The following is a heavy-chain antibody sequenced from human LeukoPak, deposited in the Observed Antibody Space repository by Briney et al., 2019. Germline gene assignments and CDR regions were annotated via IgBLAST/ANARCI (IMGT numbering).Heavy chain of an antibody. CDR1: GFSFFVYT. V-gene: IGHV3-30*01. CDR2: ISSDESNT. J-gene: IGHJ4*02. Sequence: GTSLKLSCEGSGFSFFVYTMQWVRQTPDRGLESVVFISSDESNTFYAEPVKVRFTISRDDSRDTFYLHMTGLRPEDTAVYYCARAWSGDLDYWGQGTAVIVSS. D-gene: IGHD3-3*01. CDR3: ARAWSGDLDY.